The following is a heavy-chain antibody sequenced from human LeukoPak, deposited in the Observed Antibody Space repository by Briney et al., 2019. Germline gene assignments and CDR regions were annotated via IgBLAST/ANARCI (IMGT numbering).Heavy chain of an antibody. Sequence: PETLSLTCAVSGYSISSGYYWGWIRQPPGKGLEWIGSIYHSGSTYYNPSLKSRVTISVDTSKNQFSLKLSSVTAADTAVYYCARLSYSRGAFDIWGQGTMVTVSS. CDR2: IYHSGST. D-gene: IGHD6-13*01. CDR3: ARLSYSRGAFDI. V-gene: IGHV4-38-2*01. CDR1: GYSISSGYY. J-gene: IGHJ3*02.